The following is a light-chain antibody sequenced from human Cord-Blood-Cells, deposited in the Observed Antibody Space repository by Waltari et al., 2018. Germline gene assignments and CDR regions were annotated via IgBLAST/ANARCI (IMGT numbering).Light chain of an antibody. CDR3: SSYTSSSRV. V-gene: IGLV2-14*01. Sequence: QSALTQSASVSGSPGQSITISCTGTSSDVGVYNYVSWYQQHPGKAPKLMIYDVSKRPSGVSNRFSGSKSGNTASLTISGLQAEDEADYYCSSYTSSSRVFGGGTKLTVL. CDR1: SSDVGVYNY. J-gene: IGLJ3*02. CDR2: DVS.